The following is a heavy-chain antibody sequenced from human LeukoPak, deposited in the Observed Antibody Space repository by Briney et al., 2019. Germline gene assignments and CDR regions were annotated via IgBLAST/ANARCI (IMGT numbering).Heavy chain of an antibody. CDR3: ASPYDPRSY. CDR2: ISSSGTTI. D-gene: IGHD3-22*01. V-gene: IGHV3-48*01. CDR1: GFTFSSNS. Sequence: GGTLRLSCAASGFTFSSNSMNWVRQAPGKGLEWISYISSSGTTIHYADSVRGRFSISRDNAKNSLYLQMNSLRAEDTAVYYCASPYDPRSYWGQGTLVTVSS. J-gene: IGHJ4*02.